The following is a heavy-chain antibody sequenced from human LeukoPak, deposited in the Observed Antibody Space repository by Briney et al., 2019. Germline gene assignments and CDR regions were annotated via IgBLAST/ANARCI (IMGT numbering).Heavy chain of an antibody. D-gene: IGHD3-22*01. CDR1: GFTFSSYA. CDR3: AKSSYYDSSGYYREHYFDY. CDR2: ISGSGGST. J-gene: IGHJ4*02. Sequence: GGSLRLSCAASGFTFSSYAMSWVRQAPGKGLEWVSTISGSGGSTYYADSVKGRVTVSRDNSKSTLYLQMNSLGAEDTAVYYCAKSSYYDSSGYYREHYFDYWGQGTLVTVSS. V-gene: IGHV3-23*01.